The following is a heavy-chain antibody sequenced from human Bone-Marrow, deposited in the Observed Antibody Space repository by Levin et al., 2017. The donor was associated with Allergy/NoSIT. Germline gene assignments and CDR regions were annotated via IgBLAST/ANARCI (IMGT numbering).Heavy chain of an antibody. CDR1: GESFSGYF. Sequence: SDTLSLTCAVNGESFSGYFWTWIRQSPGKGLEWIGQINFNGITTYNPSLKSRVIISVDPTKKQFSLKLNYLTAADTAVYFCARGGEVPSQYYFDYWGQGTRVTVSS. J-gene: IGHJ4*02. CDR3: ARGGEVPSQYYFDY. CDR2: INFNGIT. D-gene: IGHD4-11*01. V-gene: IGHV4-34*01.